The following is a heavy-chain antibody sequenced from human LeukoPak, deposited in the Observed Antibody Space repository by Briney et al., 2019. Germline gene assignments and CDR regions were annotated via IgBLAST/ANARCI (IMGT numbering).Heavy chain of an antibody. CDR1: GYSFTSYW. CDR3: AAPVAADAFDI. J-gene: IGHJ3*02. D-gene: IGHD6-19*01. V-gene: IGHV5-51*01. Sequence: GESLKISCKGSGYSFTSYWIGWVRQMPGKGLEWMGIIYPGDFDTRYSPSFQGQVTISADKSISTAYLQWSSLKASDTAIYYCAAPVAADAFDIWGQGTMVTVSS. CDR2: IYPGDFDT.